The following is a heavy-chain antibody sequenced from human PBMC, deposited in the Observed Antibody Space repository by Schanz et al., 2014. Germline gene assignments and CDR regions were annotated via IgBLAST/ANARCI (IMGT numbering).Heavy chain of an antibody. J-gene: IGHJ4*02. V-gene: IGHV3-30*03. CDR1: GFMFSSYG. D-gene: IGHD3-16*02. Sequence: QVQLVDSGGGLVKPGGSLRLSCTASGFMFSSYGMHWVRQAPGKGLEWVAFVPFDGSQKFYADSVKGRFTISRDNSKNTVYLQMNSLRPGDTAVYFCARDNRYYLFDYWGQGALVTVSS. CDR2: VPFDGSQK. CDR3: ARDNRYYLFDY.